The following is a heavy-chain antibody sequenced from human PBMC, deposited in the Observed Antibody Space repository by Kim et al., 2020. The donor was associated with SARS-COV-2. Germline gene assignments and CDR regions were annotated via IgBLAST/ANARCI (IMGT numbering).Heavy chain of an antibody. Sequence: SETLSLTCTVSGGSVSSGSYYWSWIRQPPGKGLEWIGYIYYSGSTNYNPSLKSRVTISVDTSKNQFSLKLSSVTAADTAVYYCARDALGLDYWGQGTLVTVSS. CDR1: GGSVSSGSYY. V-gene: IGHV4-61*01. J-gene: IGHJ4*02. CDR2: IYYSGST. CDR3: ARDALGLDY.